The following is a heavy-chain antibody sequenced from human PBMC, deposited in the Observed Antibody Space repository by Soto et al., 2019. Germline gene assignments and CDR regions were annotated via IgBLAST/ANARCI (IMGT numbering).Heavy chain of an antibody. V-gene: IGHV3-30-3*01. J-gene: IGHJ5*02. CDR2: ISYDGSNK. CDR1: GFTFSSYA. Sequence: PGGSLRLSCAASGFTFSSYAMHWVRQAPGKGLEWVAVISYDGSNKYYADSVKGGFTISRDNSKNTLYLQMNTLRAEDTPVYYCAMGRLYYDFCSGYRALFDPWGQGTLVPVSS. CDR3: AMGRLYYDFCSGYRALFDP. D-gene: IGHD3-3*01.